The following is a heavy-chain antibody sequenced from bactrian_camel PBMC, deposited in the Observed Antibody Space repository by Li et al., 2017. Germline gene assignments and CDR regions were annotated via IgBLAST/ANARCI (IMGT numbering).Heavy chain of an antibody. Sequence: VQLVESGGGSVQAGGSLRLSCAASGYTYSSYCMGWFRQAPGKERERVATIVTGGGSTYYADSVKGRFTISKDSAKNTLYLDMNSLKPEDTAMYYCAATRLCVVVEVSPDWGDFGCWGQGTQVTVS. D-gene: IGHD2*01. V-gene: IGHV3S1*01. CDR2: IVTGGGST. CDR1: GYTYSSYC. CDR3: AATRLCVVVEVSPDWGDFGC. J-gene: IGHJ6*01.